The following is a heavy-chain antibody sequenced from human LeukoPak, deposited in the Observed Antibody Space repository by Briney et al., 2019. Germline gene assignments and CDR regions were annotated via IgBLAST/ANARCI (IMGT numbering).Heavy chain of an antibody. CDR3: ASASEVGDAFDH. CDR2: IKHDGSEK. Sequence: GGSLRLSCAASAFTFNNYWMSWVRQAPGKGLEWVANIKHDGSEKYYVDSVKGRFIISRDDAKKSLFLQMNSLRADDTAVYYCASASEVGDAFDHWGQGTLVTVSS. V-gene: IGHV3-7*05. D-gene: IGHD1-26*01. J-gene: IGHJ4*02. CDR1: AFTFNNYW.